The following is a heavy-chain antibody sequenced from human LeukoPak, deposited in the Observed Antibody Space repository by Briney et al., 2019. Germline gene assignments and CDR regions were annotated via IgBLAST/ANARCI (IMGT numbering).Heavy chain of an antibody. Sequence: GGSLRLSCAASGVTFSTFAMSWVRQAPGRGLERVSVMSGSGGSGTYYADSVKGRFTISRDNSKNTLFLEMNSLRAEDTALYYCAKGYYGGSATHFDSWGQGILVTVSS. J-gene: IGHJ4*02. CDR1: GVTFSTFA. CDR2: MSGSGGSGT. V-gene: IGHV3-23*01. CDR3: AKGYYGGSATHFDS. D-gene: IGHD4-23*01.